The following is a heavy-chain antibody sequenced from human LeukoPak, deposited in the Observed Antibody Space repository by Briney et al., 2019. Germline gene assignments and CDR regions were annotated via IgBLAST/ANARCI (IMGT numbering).Heavy chain of an antibody. V-gene: IGHV1-2*02. CDR1: GYTFTGYY. CDR3: ARVGGDCSSTSCSRFDP. J-gene: IGHJ5*02. CDR2: FNPNSGGT. Sequence: ASVKVSCKASGYTFTGYYMHWVRQAPGQGLEWMGWFNPNSGGTNYAQKFQGRVTMTRDTSISTAYMELSRLRSDDTAVYYCARVGGDCSSTSCSRFDPWGQGTLVTVSS. D-gene: IGHD2-2*01.